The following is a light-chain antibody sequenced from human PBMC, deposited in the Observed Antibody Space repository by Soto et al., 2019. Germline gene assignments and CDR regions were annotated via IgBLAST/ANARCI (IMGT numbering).Light chain of an antibody. CDR3: MQPTLWPWT. CDR1: QSLVHSDGNTH. J-gene: IGKJ1*01. Sequence: DVVMTQSPLSLPVTLGQPASISCRSSQSLVHSDGNTHLNWFQQRPGQSPRRLIYMFSNWDSGVPEKFRGSGSCTDFTLKISRVKAQDVRVYSCMQPTLWPWTSGQGTKVEI. V-gene: IGKV2-30*02. CDR2: MFS.